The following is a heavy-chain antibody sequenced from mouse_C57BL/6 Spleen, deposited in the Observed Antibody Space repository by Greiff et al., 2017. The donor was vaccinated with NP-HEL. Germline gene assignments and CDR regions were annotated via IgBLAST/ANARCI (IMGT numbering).Heavy chain of an antibody. CDR1: GYTFTSYW. D-gene: IGHD2-3*01. Sequence: QVQLQQSGTELVKPGASVKLSCKASGYTFTSYWMHWVKQRPGQGLEWIGNINPSNGGTNYNEKFKSKATLTVDKSSSTAYMQLSSLTSEDSAVYYCARKGGYYVWYFDVWGTGTTVTVSS. CDR3: ARKGGYYVWYFDV. V-gene: IGHV1-53*01. CDR2: INPSNGGT. J-gene: IGHJ1*03.